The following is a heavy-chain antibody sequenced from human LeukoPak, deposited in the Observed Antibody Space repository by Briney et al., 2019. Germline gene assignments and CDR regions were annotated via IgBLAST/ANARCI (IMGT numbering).Heavy chain of an antibody. CDR1: GLTFSSYW. CDR2: IIQDGSEK. Sequence: GGSLRLSCAASGLTFSSYWMSWVRQAPGKGLEWVASIIQDGSEKNYVDSVKGRFTISRDNAKSSVFLQMNSLRVEDTAVYYCARGLYSSSPQYWGQGILVTVSS. V-gene: IGHV3-7*01. CDR3: ARGLYSSSPQY. J-gene: IGHJ4*02. D-gene: IGHD6-13*01.